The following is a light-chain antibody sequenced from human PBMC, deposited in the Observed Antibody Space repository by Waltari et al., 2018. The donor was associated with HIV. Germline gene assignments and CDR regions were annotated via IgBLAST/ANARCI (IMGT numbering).Light chain of an antibody. J-gene: IGLJ2*01. CDR2: DVS. CDR3: SSYTSITLI. CDR1: GSDIGGYNY. V-gene: IGLV2-14*03. Sequence: QSALTQPASVSGSPGQSLTISCTGSGSDIGGYNYVSWYQHYPGKAPKLIIYDVSRRPSVVSNRFSGSKSGNTASLTISGLRAEDEADYYCSSYTSITLIFGGGTKLTVL.